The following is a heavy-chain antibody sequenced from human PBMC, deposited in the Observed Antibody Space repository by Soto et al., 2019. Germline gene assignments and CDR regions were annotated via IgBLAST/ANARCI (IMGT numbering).Heavy chain of an antibody. Sequence: QVQLVQSGAEVKKPGASVKVSCKASGYTFTSYGISWVRQAPGQGLEWMGGISAYNGNTNYAQKLQGRVTMTTDTSTSTAYMELRSLRSDDTAVYYWARLLLAQTYSTSGGYFDLWGRGTMVTVSS. CDR3: ARLLLAQTYSTSGGYFDL. V-gene: IGHV1-18*04. J-gene: IGHJ2*01. CDR2: ISAYNGNT. CDR1: GYTFTSYG. D-gene: IGHD6-6*01.